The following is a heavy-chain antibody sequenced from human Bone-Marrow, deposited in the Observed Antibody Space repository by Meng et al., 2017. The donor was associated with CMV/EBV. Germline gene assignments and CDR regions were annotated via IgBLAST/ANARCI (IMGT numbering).Heavy chain of an antibody. D-gene: IGHD3-3*01. Sequence: ETLSLTCAASGFTFSSYAMSWVRQAPGKGLEWVSAISGSGGSTYYADSVKGRFTISRDNAKNSLYLQMNSLRAEDTAVYYCARELRFLEGYYYYGMDVWGQGTTVTVSS. V-gene: IGHV3-23*01. J-gene: IGHJ6*02. CDR3: ARELRFLEGYYYYGMDV. CDR2: ISGSGGST. CDR1: GFTFSSYA.